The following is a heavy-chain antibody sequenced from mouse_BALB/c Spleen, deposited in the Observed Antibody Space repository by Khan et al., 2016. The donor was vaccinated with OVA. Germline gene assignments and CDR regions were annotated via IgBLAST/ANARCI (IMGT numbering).Heavy chain of an antibody. V-gene: IGHV3-2*02. D-gene: IGHD1-1*02. CDR3: ARDYGGDFDY. J-gene: IGHJ2*02. CDR2: ISYSGNT. CDR1: GYSITSDYA. Sequence: EVQLQESGPGLVKPSQSLSLTCTVTGYSITSDYAWNWIRQSPGNKLEWLGFISYSGNTKYNPSIKSRLSITRDPSKNQFFLQLNSVTTEDTATYYCARDYGGDFDYWGQGTSLTVSS.